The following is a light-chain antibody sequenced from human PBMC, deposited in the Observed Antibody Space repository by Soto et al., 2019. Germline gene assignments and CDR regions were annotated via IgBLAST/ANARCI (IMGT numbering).Light chain of an antibody. CDR3: QQYGSSPIT. Sequence: EIVLTQSPGTLSLSRGERATLSCRASQSVTSTYLAWYQQKPGQAPRLLIYGVSSRATGIPDRFSGSGSGTDFTLTISRLEPEDFAVYYCQQYGSSPITFGQGTRLEIK. J-gene: IGKJ5*01. CDR2: GVS. CDR1: QSVTSTY. V-gene: IGKV3-20*01.